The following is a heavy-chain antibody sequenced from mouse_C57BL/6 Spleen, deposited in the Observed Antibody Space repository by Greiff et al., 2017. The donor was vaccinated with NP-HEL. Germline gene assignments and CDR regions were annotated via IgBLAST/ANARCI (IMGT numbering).Heavy chain of an antibody. V-gene: IGHV1-81*01. D-gene: IGHD1-1*01. CDR3: ARYGYYYGSSYLYAMDY. CDR2: IYPRSGNT. Sequence: QVQLQQSGAELARPGASVKLSCKASGYTFTSYGISWVKQRTGQGLEWIGEIYPRSGNTYYNEKFKGKATLTADKSSSKAYMELRSLTSEDSAVYFCARYGYYYGSSYLYAMDYWGQGTSVTVSS. CDR1: GYTFTSYG. J-gene: IGHJ4*01.